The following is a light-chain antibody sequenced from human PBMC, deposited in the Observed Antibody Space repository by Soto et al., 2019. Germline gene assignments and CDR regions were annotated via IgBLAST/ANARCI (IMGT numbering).Light chain of an antibody. J-gene: IGKJ1*01. CDR2: RIS. V-gene: IGKV2-24*01. Sequence: DTVMTQMPLSSTVTIGQPASISCRSIQSLVHSDGNTYLSWLHQRPGQPPRLLIYRISNRFAGVPGSFSGSGAGTDFTLRSSRVEADDVGVYYCMQATQFLTFGQGTKVEI. CDR1: QSLVHSDGNTY. CDR3: MQATQFLT.